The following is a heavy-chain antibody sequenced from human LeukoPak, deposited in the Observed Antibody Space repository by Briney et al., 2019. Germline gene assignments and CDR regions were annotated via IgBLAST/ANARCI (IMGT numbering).Heavy chain of an antibody. CDR2: IYYSGST. CDR1: GGSVSSGSYY. CDR3: AREMVRGVTHA. V-gene: IGHV4-61*01. D-gene: IGHD3-10*01. Sequence: SETLSLTCTVSGGSVSSGSYYWSWIRQPPGKGLEWIGYIYYSGSTNYNPSLKSRVTVSVDTSKNQFSLELSSVTAADTAVYYCAREMVRGVTHAWGQGTLVTASS. J-gene: IGHJ5*02.